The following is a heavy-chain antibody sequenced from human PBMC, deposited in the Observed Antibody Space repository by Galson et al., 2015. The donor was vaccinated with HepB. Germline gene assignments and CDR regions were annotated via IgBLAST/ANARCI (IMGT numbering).Heavy chain of an antibody. V-gene: IGHV3-30*04. D-gene: IGHD3-16*01. Sequence: PLRLSCAASGFTFSIEAMNWVRQAPDKGLEFVAATSYDEKTKYYADPVRGRFTISRDNSQNTLYLQMSSLRLEDTALYYCARDWGLGLWGQGTTVTVSS. J-gene: IGHJ6*02. CDR1: GFTFSIEA. CDR3: ARDWGLGL. CDR2: TSYDEKTK.